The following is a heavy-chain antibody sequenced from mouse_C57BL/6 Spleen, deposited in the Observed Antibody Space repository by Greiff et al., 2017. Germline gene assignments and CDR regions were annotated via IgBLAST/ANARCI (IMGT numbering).Heavy chain of an antibody. D-gene: IGHD2-12*01. CDR3: AYCYECPWFAY. CDR1: GYTFTSYW. CDR2: IDPSDSYT. Sequence: QVQLQQPGAELVMPGASVKLSCKASGYTFTSYWMHWVKQRPGQGLEWIGEIDPSDSYTNYNKKLQGKSTLTVDKTSSTAYMQLSILTSEDSAVYYGAYCYECPWFAYWGQGTLVTVSA. J-gene: IGHJ3*01. V-gene: IGHV1-69*01.